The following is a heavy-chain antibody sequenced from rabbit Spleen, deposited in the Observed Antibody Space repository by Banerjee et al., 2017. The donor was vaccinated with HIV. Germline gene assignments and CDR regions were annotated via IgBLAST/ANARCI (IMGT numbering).Heavy chain of an antibody. CDR1: GFSLSNNYV. D-gene: IGHD2-1*01. CDR2: IAVGSGGFT. V-gene: IGHV1S45*01. Sequence: QEQLEESGGDLVKPEGSLTLTCTASGFSLSNNYVMCWVRQAPGKGLEWIACIAVGSGGFTYYANWAKGRFTISKTSSTTVTLQMTSLTAADTATYFCARGSATMTMVITGYYLNLWGQGTLVTVS. CDR3: ARGSATMTMVITGYYLNL. J-gene: IGHJ4*01.